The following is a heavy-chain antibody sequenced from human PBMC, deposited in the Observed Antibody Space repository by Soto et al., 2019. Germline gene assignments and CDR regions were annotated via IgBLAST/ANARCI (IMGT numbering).Heavy chain of an antibody. V-gene: IGHV1-18*01. Sequence: QVQLVQSGAEVKKPGASVKVSCKASGYTFTSYGISWVRQAPGQGLEWMGWISAYNGNTNCAQKFQGRVTMTTDTSTSTAYMELRSLRSYDTAVYYSARGGNYCTNGVCSFYGVDVWGQGTTVTVSS. CDR2: ISAYNGNT. CDR1: GYTFTSYG. D-gene: IGHD2-8*01. CDR3: ARGGNYCTNGVCSFYGVDV. J-gene: IGHJ6*02.